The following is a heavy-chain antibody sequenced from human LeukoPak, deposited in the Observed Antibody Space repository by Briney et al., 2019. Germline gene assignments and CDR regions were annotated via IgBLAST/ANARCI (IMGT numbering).Heavy chain of an antibody. CDR1: GFTFSSYG. CDR2: IWYDGSNK. D-gene: IGHD6-25*01. Sequence: GRSLRLSCAASGFTFSSYGMHWVRQAPGKGLEWVAVIWYDGSNKYYADSVKGRFTISRDNSKNTLYLQMNSLRAEDTAVYYCAKVGSPGWFDPWGQGTLVTVSS. V-gene: IGHV3-33*06. CDR3: AKVGSPGWFDP. J-gene: IGHJ5*02.